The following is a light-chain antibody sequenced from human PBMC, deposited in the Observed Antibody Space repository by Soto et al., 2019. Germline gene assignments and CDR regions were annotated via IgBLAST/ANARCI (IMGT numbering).Light chain of an antibody. V-gene: IGKV1-33*01. J-gene: IGKJ5*01. CDR2: DAS. Sequence: DIQMTQSPSSLSAPVGDRVTITCQASQVISNYLNWYQQKPGKAPKLLIYDASNLETGVPSRFSGSGSGTDFTFTISSLQPEDIATYYCQQYDNLPITFGQGTRREI. CDR3: QQYDNLPIT. CDR1: QVISNY.